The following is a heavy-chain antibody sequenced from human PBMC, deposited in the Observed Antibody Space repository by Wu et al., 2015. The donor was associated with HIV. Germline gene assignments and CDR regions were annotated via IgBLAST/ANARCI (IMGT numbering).Heavy chain of an antibody. Sequence: QVQLVQSGAEVKMPGASVKVSCKASGYTFTVYYIHWVRQAPGQGLEWLGWISPNSGDTDYAQNFQGRVTMTRDTSISTAYMELSRLRSDDTAVYYCARWLPLLGIIIIPSYYFDYWGQGALVTVSS. J-gene: IGHJ4*02. CDR3: ARWLPLLGIIIIPSYYFDY. V-gene: IGHV1-2*02. D-gene: IGHD3-10*01. CDR1: GYTFTVYY. CDR2: ISPNSGDT.